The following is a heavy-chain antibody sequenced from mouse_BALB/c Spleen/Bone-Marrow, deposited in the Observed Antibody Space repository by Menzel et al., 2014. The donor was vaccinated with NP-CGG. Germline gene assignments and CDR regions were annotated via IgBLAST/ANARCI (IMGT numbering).Heavy chain of an antibody. CDR1: GYTFTSYV. Sequence: EVKLMESGPELVKPGASVKMSCKASGYTFTSYVMHWVKQKPGQGLEWIGYINPYNDGTKYNEKFKGKATLTSDKSSSTAYMELSSLTSEDSAVYYCARWQYPYAMDYWGQGTSVTVSS. D-gene: IGHD5-1-1*01. V-gene: IGHV1-14*01. CDR2: INPYNDGT. CDR3: ARWQYPYAMDY. J-gene: IGHJ4*01.